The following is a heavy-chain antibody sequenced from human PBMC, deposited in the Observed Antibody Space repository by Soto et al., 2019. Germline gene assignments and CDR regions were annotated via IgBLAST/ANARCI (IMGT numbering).Heavy chain of an antibody. J-gene: IGHJ6*02. D-gene: IGHD4-17*01. CDR3: ARAGGDYEVGGYGMDV. V-gene: IGHV1-69*06. CDR2: IIPIFGTA. CDR1: GGTFSSYA. Sequence: QVQLVQSGAEVKKPGSLVKVSCKASGGTFSSYAISWVRQAPGQGLEWMGGIIPIFGTANYAQKFQGRVTITADKSTSTAYMELSSLRSEDTAVYYCARAGGDYEVGGYGMDVWGQGTTVTVSS.